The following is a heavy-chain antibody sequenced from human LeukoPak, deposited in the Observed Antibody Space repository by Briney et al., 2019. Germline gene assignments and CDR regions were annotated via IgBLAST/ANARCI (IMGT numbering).Heavy chain of an antibody. CDR1: GGSISSSSYY. D-gene: IGHD6-13*01. CDR3: ARQGQQLTRGWFDP. V-gene: IGHV4-39*01. CDR2: IYYSGST. Sequence: PSETLSRTCTVSGGSISSSSYYWGWIRQPPGKGLEWIGSIYYSGSTYYNPSLKSRVTISVDTSKNQFSLKLSSVTAADTAVYYCARQGQQLTRGWFDPWGQGTLVTVSS. J-gene: IGHJ5*02.